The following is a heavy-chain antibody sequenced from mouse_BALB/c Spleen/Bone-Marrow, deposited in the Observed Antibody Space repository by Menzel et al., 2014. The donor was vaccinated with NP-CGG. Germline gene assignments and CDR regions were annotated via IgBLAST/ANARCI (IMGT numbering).Heavy chain of an antibody. CDR1: GYAFTNYL. Sequence: QVQLQQSGAELVRPGTSVKVSCKAPGYAFTNYLIEWVKQRPGQGLEWIGVINPGSGGSNNNEKFKGKATLTADKSSSTAYMQLSSLTSDDSAVYFCARSTTVKDYFDYWGQGTTLTVSS. J-gene: IGHJ2*01. V-gene: IGHV1-54*01. D-gene: IGHD1-1*01. CDR2: INPGSGGS. CDR3: ARSTTVKDYFDY.